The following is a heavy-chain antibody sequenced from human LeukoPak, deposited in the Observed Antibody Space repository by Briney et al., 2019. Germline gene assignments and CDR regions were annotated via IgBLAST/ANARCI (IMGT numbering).Heavy chain of an antibody. Sequence: PGGPLRLSCAASGFTFSSYSMNWVRQAPGKGLEWVSAISGSGGSTYYADSVKGRFTISRDNSKNTLYLQMNSLRAEDTAVYYCARDPWIFGVVISVPGFDYWGQGTLVTVSS. CDR2: ISGSGGST. J-gene: IGHJ4*02. V-gene: IGHV3-23*01. CDR1: GFTFSSYS. CDR3: ARDPWIFGVVISVPGFDY. D-gene: IGHD3-3*01.